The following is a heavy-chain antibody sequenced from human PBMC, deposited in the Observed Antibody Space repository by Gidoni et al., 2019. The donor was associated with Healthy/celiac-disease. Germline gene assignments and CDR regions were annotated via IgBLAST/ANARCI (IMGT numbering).Heavy chain of an antibody. D-gene: IGHD3-22*01. V-gene: IGHV1-69*01. Sequence: QVQLVQSGAEVKKPGSSVKVSCKASGGTFGSTAISWVRQAPGQGLEWMGGIIPIFGTANYAQKFQGRVTITADESTSTAYVELSSLRSEDTAVYYCAIHYYDSSVFYYYYGMDVWGQGTTVTVSS. J-gene: IGHJ6*02. CDR3: AIHYYDSSVFYYYYGMDV. CDR1: GGTFGSTA. CDR2: IIPIFGTA.